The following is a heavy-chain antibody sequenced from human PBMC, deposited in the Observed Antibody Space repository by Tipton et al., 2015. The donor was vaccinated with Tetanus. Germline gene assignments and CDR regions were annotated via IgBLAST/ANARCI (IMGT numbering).Heavy chain of an antibody. CDR3: ARSIAAASVWPFDY. Sequence: TLSLTCAVYGGASSGHYWTWIRQAPGKGLEWIGEIHPSGSTNYNASLRGRVTMSVDLTRKHVFLRMTSVTAADTAVYYCARSIAAASVWPFDYWGQGTQVTVSS. J-gene: IGHJ4*02. CDR2: IHPSGST. D-gene: IGHD2-2*01. V-gene: IGHV4-34*01. CDR1: GGASSGHY.